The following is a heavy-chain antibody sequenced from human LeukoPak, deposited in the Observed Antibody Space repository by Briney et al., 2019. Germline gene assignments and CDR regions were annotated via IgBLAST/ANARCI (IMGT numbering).Heavy chain of an antibody. Sequence: GSLRLSCAASGFTFSSYAMHWIRQPPGKGLEWIGSIYYSGSTYYNPSLKSRVTISVDTSKNQFSLKLSSVTAADTAVYYCASMRGGDYHFDYWGQGTLVTVSS. CDR1: GFTFSSYA. J-gene: IGHJ4*02. CDR2: IYYSGST. V-gene: IGHV4-38-2*01. CDR3: ASMRGGDYHFDY. D-gene: IGHD4-17*01.